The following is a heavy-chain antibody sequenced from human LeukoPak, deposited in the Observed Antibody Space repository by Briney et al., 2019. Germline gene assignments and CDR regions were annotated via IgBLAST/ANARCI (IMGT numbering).Heavy chain of an antibody. Sequence: GGSLRLSCAASGFTFSIYAMSWVRQAPGKGLEWVSAISGSGGSTYYADSVKGRFTISRDNSKNTLYLQMNSLRAEDTAVYYCAKDGYDYYYYYMDVWGKGTTVTVSS. CDR2: ISGSGGST. CDR3: AKDGYDYYYYYMDV. CDR1: GFTFSIYA. D-gene: IGHD1-1*01. V-gene: IGHV3-23*01. J-gene: IGHJ6*03.